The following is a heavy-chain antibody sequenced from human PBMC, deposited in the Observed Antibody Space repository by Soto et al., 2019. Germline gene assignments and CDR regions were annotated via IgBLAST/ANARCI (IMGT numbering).Heavy chain of an antibody. D-gene: IGHD3-10*01. CDR1: GFTFSSCA. V-gene: IGHV3-23*01. Sequence: EVQLLKSGGGLVQPGGSLRLSCAASGFTFSSCALIWVRQAPGKGLEWVSVISGSGGTTYSADSVKGRFTISRDNSRNTLYLQMDSLRAEDTAVYYCAKGNISMVRGVRADYWGQGILVTVSS. J-gene: IGHJ4*02. CDR2: ISGSGGTT. CDR3: AKGNISMVRGVRADY.